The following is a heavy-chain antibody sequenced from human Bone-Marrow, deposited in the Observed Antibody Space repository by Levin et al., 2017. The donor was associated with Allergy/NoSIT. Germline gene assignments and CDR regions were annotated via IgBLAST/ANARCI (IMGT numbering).Heavy chain of an antibody. D-gene: IGHD4-11*01. CDR3: AREGVNSRSSTRGRSKYYYGMDV. Sequence: PGGSLRLSCAASGFTFSNHGMHWVRQAPGKGLEWVAVIWHDGSDKYYADSVKGRFTISRDNSKNMLFLQMNSLRDEDTAVYYCAREGVNSRSSTRGRSKYYYGMDVWGQGTTVTVSS. V-gene: IGHV3-33*01. CDR2: IWHDGSDK. J-gene: IGHJ6*02. CDR1: GFTFSNHG.